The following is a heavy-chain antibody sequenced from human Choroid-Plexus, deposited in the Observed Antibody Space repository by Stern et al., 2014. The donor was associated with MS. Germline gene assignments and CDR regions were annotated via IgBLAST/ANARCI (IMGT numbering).Heavy chain of an antibody. D-gene: IGHD2/OR15-2a*01. CDR2: VSYDGSNK. Sequence: VQLVDSGGGVVQPGRPLRLSCVASGFTFGSCAMHWVRKAPGKGLEWGAGVSYDGSNKYYADSVKGRFTISRDNSQNTLYMQMSSLRPEDTAVYYCAKDRQYLTYXXDXWGQGSLVTVSS. J-gene: IGHJ4*02. CDR3: AKDRQYLTYXXDX. V-gene: IGHV3-30*18. CDR1: GFTFGSCA.